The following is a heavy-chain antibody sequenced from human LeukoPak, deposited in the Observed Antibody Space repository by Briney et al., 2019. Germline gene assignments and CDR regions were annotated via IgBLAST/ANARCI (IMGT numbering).Heavy chain of an antibody. CDR3: ARAGYCTNGICYSYYYYYMDV. D-gene: IGHD2-8*01. Sequence: SETLSLTCTVSGGSISSYYWSWIRQPAGKGLEWIGRIYTSGSTNYNPSLKSRVTMSVDTSKNQFSLKLSSVTAADTAMYYCARAGYCTNGICYSYYYYYMDVWGKGTTVTVSS. CDR2: IYTSGST. CDR1: GGSISSYY. J-gene: IGHJ6*03. V-gene: IGHV4-4*07.